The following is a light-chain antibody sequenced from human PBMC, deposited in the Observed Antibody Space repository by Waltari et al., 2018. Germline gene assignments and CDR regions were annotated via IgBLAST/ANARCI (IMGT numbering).Light chain of an antibody. V-gene: IGKV1-5*03. CDR3: QQYYTYPLT. CDR2: KAS. J-gene: IGKJ4*01. Sequence: DIQMTQSPSTLSASVGDRVTITCRASQSISSWLAWYQQKPGKAPKLLIYKASTLEGGVPSRFGGVGAGTDFTLTISSLQPDDSAAYYCQQYYTYPLTFGGGTKVEIK. CDR1: QSISSW.